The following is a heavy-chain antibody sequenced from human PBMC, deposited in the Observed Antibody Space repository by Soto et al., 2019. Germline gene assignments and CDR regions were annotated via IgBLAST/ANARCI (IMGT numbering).Heavy chain of an antibody. Sequence: SETLSLTCTVSGVSINSRGYYWGWIRQPPGKGLEWIESMFYSGTTYYNPSLKSRITIAVDSSKNQFSLSLSSVTTADTAFYYCARKEDGYNRLFDYWGQGILVTVSS. CDR2: MFYSGTT. J-gene: IGHJ4*02. CDR3: ARKEDGYNRLFDY. V-gene: IGHV4-39*01. D-gene: IGHD5-12*01. CDR1: GVSINSRGYY.